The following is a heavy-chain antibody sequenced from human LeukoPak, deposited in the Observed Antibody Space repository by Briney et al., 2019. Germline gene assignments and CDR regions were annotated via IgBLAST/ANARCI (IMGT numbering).Heavy chain of an antibody. Sequence: SVKVSCKASGGTFSSYAISWVRQAPGQGLEWMGGIIPIFGTANYAQKFQGRVTVTTDESTSTAYMELSSLRSEDTAVYYCARRDGGAFDIWGQGTMVTVSS. J-gene: IGHJ3*02. CDR3: ARRDGGAFDI. V-gene: IGHV1-69*05. D-gene: IGHD5-24*01. CDR1: GGTFSSYA. CDR2: IIPIFGTA.